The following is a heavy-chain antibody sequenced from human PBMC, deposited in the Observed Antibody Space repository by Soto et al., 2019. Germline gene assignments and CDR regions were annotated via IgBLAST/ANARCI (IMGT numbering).Heavy chain of an antibody. D-gene: IGHD4-17*01. CDR1: GGSISNYY. J-gene: IGHJ4*02. CDR3: ARESYGDYVFDY. Sequence: SETLSLTCTVSGGSISNYYWSWIRQPPGKGLEWIGYIYYSGSTNYNPSLKSRVTISVDTSKNQFSLKLSSVTAADTAVYYCARESYGDYVFDYWGQGTLVTAPQ. V-gene: IGHV4-59*01. CDR2: IYYSGST.